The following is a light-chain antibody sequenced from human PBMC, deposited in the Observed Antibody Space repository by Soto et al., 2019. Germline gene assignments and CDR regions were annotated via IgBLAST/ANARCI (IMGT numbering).Light chain of an antibody. V-gene: IGLV1-47*01. CDR3: AAWDDSLSAHVI. J-gene: IGLJ2*01. Sequence: QSALTQPPSASGTPGQRVTISCSGSSSNIGSNYVYWYQHLPGTAPKLLIYRNNQRPSGVPDRFSGSKSGTSASLAISGLRSEDEADYYCAAWDDSLSAHVIFGGGTKVTVL. CDR2: RNN. CDR1: SSNIGSNY.